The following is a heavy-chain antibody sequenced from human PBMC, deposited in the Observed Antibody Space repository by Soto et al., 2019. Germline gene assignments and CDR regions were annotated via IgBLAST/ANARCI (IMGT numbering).Heavy chain of an antibody. CDR3: ARDQASLSDFDY. V-gene: IGHV3-21*01. CDR1: GFTFSSYS. CDR2: ISSSSSYI. J-gene: IGHJ4*02. Sequence: GGSLRLSCAASGFTFSSYSMNWVRQAPGKGLEWVSSISSSSSYIYYADSVKGRFTISRDKAKNSLYLQMNSLRAEDTAVYYCARDQASLSDFDYWGQGTLVTVSS.